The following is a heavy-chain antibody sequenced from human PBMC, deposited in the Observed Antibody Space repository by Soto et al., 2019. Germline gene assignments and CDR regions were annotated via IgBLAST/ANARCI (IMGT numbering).Heavy chain of an antibody. CDR1: GGSISSSSYY. Sequence: QLQLQESGPGLVKPSETLSLTCTVSGGSISSSSYYWGWIRQPPGKGLEWIGSIYNSGSTYYNPSLKSRVTISVDTSKNQFSLELSSVTAADTAVYYCARQTGYSSSWYPPTYYFVYWGQGTLVTVSS. CDR2: IYNSGST. CDR3: ARQTGYSSSWYPPTYYFVY. J-gene: IGHJ4*02. V-gene: IGHV4-39*01. D-gene: IGHD6-13*01.